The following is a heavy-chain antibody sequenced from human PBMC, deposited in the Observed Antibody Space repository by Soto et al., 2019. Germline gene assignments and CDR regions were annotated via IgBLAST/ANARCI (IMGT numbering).Heavy chain of an antibody. CDR3: AKATATGGGAFDI. J-gene: IGHJ3*02. V-gene: IGHV3-23*01. Sequence: PVGSLRLSCAASGFICSSYDMSWVRQAPGKGLEWVSTILVDGRTFYVDSVKGRFTISRDSSQNTVYLKMNSLTVGDTALYYCAKATATGGGAFDICGQGTMVTVSS. D-gene: IGHD2-8*02. CDR2: ILVDGRT. CDR1: GFICSSYD.